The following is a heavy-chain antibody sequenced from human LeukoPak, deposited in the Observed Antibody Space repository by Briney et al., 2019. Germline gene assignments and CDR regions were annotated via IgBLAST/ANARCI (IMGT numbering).Heavy chain of an antibody. Sequence: ASVKVSCKASGYTFTGYYMHWVRQAPGQGLEWMGGIIPIFGTANYAQKFQGRVTITADESTSTAYMELSSLRSEDTAVYYCANDLGYSGYGDPYYYGMDVWGQGTTVTVSS. D-gene: IGHD5-12*01. CDR2: IIPIFGTA. CDR3: ANDLGYSGYGDPYYYGMDV. J-gene: IGHJ6*02. V-gene: IGHV1-69*13. CDR1: GYTFTGYY.